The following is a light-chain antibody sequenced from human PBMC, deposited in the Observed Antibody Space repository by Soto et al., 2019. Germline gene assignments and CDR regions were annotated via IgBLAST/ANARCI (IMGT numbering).Light chain of an antibody. V-gene: IGKV3-20*01. CDR2: GAS. CDR1: QRVSSSY. J-gene: IGKJ1*01. CDR3: QQYGSSPWT. Sequence: IVLTQSPGTLSLSPGERATLSCRASQRVSSSYLAWYQQKPGQAPRPLIYGASSRAIGIPDRFSGSGSGTDFTLTISRLEPEDFAVYYCQQYGSSPWTFGQGTKVEIK.